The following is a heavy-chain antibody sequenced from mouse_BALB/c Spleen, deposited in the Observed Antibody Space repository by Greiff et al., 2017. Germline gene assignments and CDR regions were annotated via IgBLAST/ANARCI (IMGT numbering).Heavy chain of an antibody. V-gene: IGHV5-17*02. CDR3: ARVYYGNSPWFAY. D-gene: IGHD2-1*01. Sequence: EVMLVESGGGLVQPGGSRKLSCAASGFTFSSFGMHWVRQAPEKGLEWVAYISSGSSTIYYADTVKGRFTISRDNPKNTLFLQMTSLRSEDTAMYYCARVYYGNSPWFAYWGQGTLVTVSA. J-gene: IGHJ3*01. CDR1: GFTFSSFG. CDR2: ISSGSSTI.